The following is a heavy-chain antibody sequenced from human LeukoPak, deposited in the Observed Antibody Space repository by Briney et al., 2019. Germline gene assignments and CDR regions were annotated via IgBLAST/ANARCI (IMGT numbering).Heavy chain of an antibody. Sequence: RSLRLSCAASGFTFSSYGMHWVRPAPGKGLEWVAVISYDGSNEYYADSVKGRFTISRDNAKNSLYLQMNSLRAEDTAVYYCANHPFDYWGQGTLVTVSS. CDR1: GFTFSSYG. J-gene: IGHJ4*02. CDR3: ANHPFDY. CDR2: ISYDGSNE. V-gene: IGHV3-30*18.